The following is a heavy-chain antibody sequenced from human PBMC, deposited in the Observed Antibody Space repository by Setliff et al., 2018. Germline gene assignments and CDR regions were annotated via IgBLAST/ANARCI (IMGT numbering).Heavy chain of an antibody. CDR1: GGSISSYY. CDR3: ARGVYCSSTSCSPGLNWFDP. D-gene: IGHD2-2*01. CDR2: IYYSGST. J-gene: IGHJ5*02. V-gene: IGHV4-59*12. Sequence: SETLSLTCTVSGGSISSYYWSWIRQPPGKGLEWIGYIYYSGSTNYNPALKSRVIISVDTSKNQFSLKLSSVTAADTAVYYCARGVYCSSTSCSPGLNWFDPWGQGTLVTVSS.